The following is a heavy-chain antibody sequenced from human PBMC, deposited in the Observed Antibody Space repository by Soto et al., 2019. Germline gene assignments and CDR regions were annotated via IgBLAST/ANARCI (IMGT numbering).Heavy chain of an antibody. J-gene: IGHJ3*02. CDR3: TTGGGIAAAARAFDI. D-gene: IGHD6-13*01. CDR2: IKSKTDGGTT. V-gene: IGHV3-15*07. Sequence: GGSLRLSCAASGFTFSNAWMNWVRQAPGKGLEWVGRIKSKTDGGTTDYAAPVKGRFTISRDDSKNTLYLQMNSLKTEDTAVYYCTTGGGIAAAARAFDIWGQGTMVTVSS. CDR1: GFTFSNAW.